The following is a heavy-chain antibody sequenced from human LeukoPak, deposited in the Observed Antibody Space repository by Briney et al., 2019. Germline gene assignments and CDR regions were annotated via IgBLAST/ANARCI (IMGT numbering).Heavy chain of an antibody. Sequence: SETPSLTCTVSGGSISSSSYYWGWIRQPPRKGLGWIGSIYYSGSTYYNPSLKSRVTISVDTSKNQFSLKLSSVTAADTAVYYCARGGPGSRISFDYWGQGTLVTVSS. CDR1: GGSISSSSYY. V-gene: IGHV4-39*01. J-gene: IGHJ4*02. CDR3: ARGGPGSRISFDY. CDR2: IYYSGST. D-gene: IGHD3-16*01.